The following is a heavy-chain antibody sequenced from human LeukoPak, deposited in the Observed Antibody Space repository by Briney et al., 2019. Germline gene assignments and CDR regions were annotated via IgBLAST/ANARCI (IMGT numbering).Heavy chain of an antibody. CDR3: ARDGGVSRYDLLAY. D-gene: IGHD5-12*01. J-gene: IGHJ4*02. CDR2: IDQDGSEK. CDR1: GFTFSSFW. Sequence: GGSLRLSCAASGFTFSSFWMTWVRQAPGKGLEWVANIDQDGSEKYYVDSVKGRFTISRDNAKNSVYLQMNSLRAEDTAVYYCARDGGVSRYDLLAYWGQGTLVTVSS. V-gene: IGHV3-7*01.